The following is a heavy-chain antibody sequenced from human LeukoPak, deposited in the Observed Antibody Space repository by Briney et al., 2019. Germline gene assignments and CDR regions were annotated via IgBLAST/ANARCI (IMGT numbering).Heavy chain of an antibody. D-gene: IGHD7-27*01. CDR3: ARDLENWDIDN. CDR2: IYHSGST. CDR1: GYSISSGYC. J-gene: IGHJ4*02. Sequence: SETLSLTCTVSGYSISSGYCWGWIRQPPGKGLEWIGSIYHSGSTYYNPSLKSRVTISVDTSKNQFSLNLRSVTAADTAVYYCARDLENWDIDNWGQGTLVTVSA. V-gene: IGHV4-38-2*02.